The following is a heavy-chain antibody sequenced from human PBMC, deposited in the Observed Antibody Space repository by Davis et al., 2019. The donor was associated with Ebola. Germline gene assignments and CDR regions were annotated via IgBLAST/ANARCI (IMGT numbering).Heavy chain of an antibody. Sequence: PGGSLRPSCPVLGFTSTSYWLSWVRQGPGKGLDWVAHLKDDGSPKNYVNYLKGRFNISRDKAKNSLYLKMDSLRAEDTAVFYCVRGGAYPGYWGQGIQVTVSS. CDR1: GFTSTSYW. CDR3: VRGGAYPGY. D-gene: IGHD3-16*01. CDR2: LKDDGSPK. V-gene: IGHV3-7*03. J-gene: IGHJ4*02.